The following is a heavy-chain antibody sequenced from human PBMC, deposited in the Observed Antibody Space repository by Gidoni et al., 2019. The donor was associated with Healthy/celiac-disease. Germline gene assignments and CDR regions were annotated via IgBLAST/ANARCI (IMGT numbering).Heavy chain of an antibody. CDR1: GFPFSSYA. D-gene: IGHD6-19*01. CDR3: ARDIFGRFNPSIAVAGSGGYYYGMDV. V-gene: IGHV3-30-3*01. CDR2: ISYDGSNK. J-gene: IGHJ6*02. Sequence: QVQLVESGGGVVQPGRSLRLSCAASGFPFSSYAMHWVRQAPRKGLEWVAVISYDGSNKYYADSVKGRFTISRDNSKNTLYLQMNSLRAEDTAVYYCARDIFGRFNPSIAVAGSGGYYYGMDVWGQGTTVTVSS.